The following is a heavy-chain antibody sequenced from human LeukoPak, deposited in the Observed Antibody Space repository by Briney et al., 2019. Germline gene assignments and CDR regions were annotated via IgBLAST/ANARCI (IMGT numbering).Heavy chain of an antibody. Sequence: PSETLSLTCTVSGGSISSYHWGWIRQPPGKGLEWIGSIYYNGRTSYNPSLKSRIAISLDTSKTQFSLKLTSVTAADTAVYYCARDQYTSGSYGVWGKGTTVTVSS. CDR2: IYYNGRT. CDR1: GGSISSYH. CDR3: ARDQYTSGSYGV. V-gene: IGHV4-39*07. D-gene: IGHD6-19*01. J-gene: IGHJ6*04.